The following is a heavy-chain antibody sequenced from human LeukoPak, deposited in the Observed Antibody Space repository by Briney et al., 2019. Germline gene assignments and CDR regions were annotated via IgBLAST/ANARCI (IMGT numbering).Heavy chain of an antibody. D-gene: IGHD4-17*01. CDR1: GYTFTGYY. J-gene: IGHJ5*02. CDR3: ARDQGDYGDYCWFDP. Sequence: ASVEVSCKASGYTFTGYYMHWVRQAPGQGLEWMGWINPNSGGTNYAQKFQGRVTMTRDTSISTAYMELSRLRSDDTAVYYCARDQGDYGDYCWFDPWGQGTLVTVSS. CDR2: INPNSGGT. V-gene: IGHV1-2*02.